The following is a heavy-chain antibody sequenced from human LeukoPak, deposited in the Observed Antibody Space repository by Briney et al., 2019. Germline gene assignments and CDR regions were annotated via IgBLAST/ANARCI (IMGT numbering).Heavy chain of an antibody. D-gene: IGHD3-10*01. J-gene: IGHJ4*02. CDR3: ARDWRSYGSGSCFDY. CDR1: GGSISGYQ. CDR2: ISDRGIT. Sequence: SETLSLTCTVSGGSISGYQWSWLRQPPGKGLEWFGYISDRGITNYNPSLKSRVIISIDTSKNQISLKLSSVTAADTAVYYCARDWRSYGSGSCFDYWGQGTLVTVSS. V-gene: IGHV4-59*12.